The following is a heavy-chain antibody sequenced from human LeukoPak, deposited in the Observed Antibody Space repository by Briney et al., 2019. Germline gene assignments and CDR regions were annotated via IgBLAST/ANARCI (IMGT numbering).Heavy chain of an antibody. CDR2: IRGSDGTT. Sequence: PGGSLRLSCAASGFAFSTFHLTWVRQAPGKGLEWVSSIRGSDGTTYHADSVKGRFSVSRDTSKNTLYLQMSGLRAEDTALYYCAKTETTQLYYWYFDLWGRGTLVTVSS. J-gene: IGHJ2*01. CDR1: GFAFSTFH. D-gene: IGHD4-17*01. CDR3: AKTETTQLYYWYFDL. V-gene: IGHV3-23*01.